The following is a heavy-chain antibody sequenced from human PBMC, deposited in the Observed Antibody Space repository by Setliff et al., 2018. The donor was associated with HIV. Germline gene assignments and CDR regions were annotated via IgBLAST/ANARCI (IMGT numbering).Heavy chain of an antibody. V-gene: IGHV3-30*04. D-gene: IGHD2-15*01. CDR2: IAYDGSNK. Sequence: SLRLSCAASGFTFSSYAMHWVRQAPGKGLEWVAVIAYDGSNKHHADSVKGRFTISRDNAMNTAFLQMNSVRGEDTALYYCSLGYCSGDSCYSDPEVAFDIWGHGTMITVSS. CDR3: SLGYCSGDSCYSDPEVAFDI. CDR1: GFTFSSYA. J-gene: IGHJ3*02.